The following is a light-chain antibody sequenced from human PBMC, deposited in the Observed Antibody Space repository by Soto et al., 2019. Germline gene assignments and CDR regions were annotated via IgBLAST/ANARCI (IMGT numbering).Light chain of an antibody. J-gene: IGLJ3*02. CDR1: SSDVGNYKD. V-gene: IGLV2-8*01. CDR3: SSYAGSNLWV. CDR2: EVS. Sequence: QSALTQSPSASGSPGQSVTISCTGTSSDVGNYKDVSWYQQHPGKAPKLMIYEVSKRPSGVPDRFAGSKSGNTASLTVSGLQVEDEADYYCSSYAGSNLWVVGGGTKVTVL.